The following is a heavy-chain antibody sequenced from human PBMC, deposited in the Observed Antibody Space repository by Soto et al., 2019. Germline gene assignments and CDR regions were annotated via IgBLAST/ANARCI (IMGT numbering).Heavy chain of an antibody. V-gene: IGHV1-69*04. CDR1: GGTLSSYA. J-gene: IGHJ4*02. CDR3: ATSYGSGYRAFDS. D-gene: IGHD3-10*01. CDR2: INPILSMS. Sequence: SVKVSCKASGGTLSSYAISWVRQAPGLGLEWVGRINPILSMSNYAQKFQGRVTMTADKSTNTAYMELRSLRSEDTAMYFCATSYGSGYRAFDSWGQGALVTVSS.